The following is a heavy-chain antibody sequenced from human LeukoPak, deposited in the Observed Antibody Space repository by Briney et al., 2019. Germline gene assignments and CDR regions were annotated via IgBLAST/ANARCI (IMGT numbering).Heavy chain of an antibody. V-gene: IGHV1-46*01. CDR3: ARSGRGTYYYFDY. CDR2: INPSGGST. Sequence: ASVKVSCKASGYTFTSYYMHWVRQAPGQGLEWMGIINPSGGSTSYAQKLQGRVSMTAETSTSTAYMELRSLRSDDTAVYYCARSGRGTYYYFDYWGQGTLVTVSS. CDR1: GYTFTSYY. D-gene: IGHD1-26*01. J-gene: IGHJ4*02.